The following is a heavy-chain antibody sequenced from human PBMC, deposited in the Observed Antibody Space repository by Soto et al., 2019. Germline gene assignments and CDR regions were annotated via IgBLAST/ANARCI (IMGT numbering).Heavy chain of an antibody. D-gene: IGHD1-26*01. Sequence: PGGSLRLSCAASGFTFSDYYMSWIRQAPGKGLEWVSAISGSGGSAYYADSVKGRFTISRDNSKNTLSVQMNSLRAEDTALYYCVILAIGKFDVWGKGTLVTVAS. V-gene: IGHV3-23*01. CDR2: ISGSGGSA. J-gene: IGHJ4*02. CDR3: VILAIGKFDV. CDR1: GFTFSDYY.